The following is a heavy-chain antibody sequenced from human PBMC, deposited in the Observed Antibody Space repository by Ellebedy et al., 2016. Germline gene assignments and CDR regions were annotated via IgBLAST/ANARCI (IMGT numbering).Heavy chain of an antibody. V-gene: IGHV3-9*01. Sequence: GGSLRLSXEASGFTFNDYAMHWVRQAPGKGLEWVSGISWNSGRLAYADSVKGRFTISRDNAKTSLYLQMNSLRAEDTALYFCAKDSPGYSYGFSRDGLDVWGQGTTVTVSS. CDR1: GFTFNDYA. CDR3: AKDSPGYSYGFSRDGLDV. D-gene: IGHD5-18*01. J-gene: IGHJ6*02. CDR2: ISWNSGRL.